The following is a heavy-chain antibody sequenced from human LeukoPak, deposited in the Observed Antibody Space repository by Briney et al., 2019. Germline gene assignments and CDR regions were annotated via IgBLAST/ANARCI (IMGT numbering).Heavy chain of an antibody. CDR1: GGTFSSYA. J-gene: IGHJ4*02. V-gene: IGHV1-69*01. Sequence: GSSVTVSCTASGGTFSSYAISWVRQAPGQGLEWMGGIIPIFGTANYAQKFQGRVTITADESTSTAYMELSSLRSEDTAVYYCLLGYCSGGSCYWDPRAGYYFDYWGQGTLVTVSS. CDR3: LLGYCSGGSCYWDPRAGYYFDY. CDR2: IIPIFGTA. D-gene: IGHD2-15*01.